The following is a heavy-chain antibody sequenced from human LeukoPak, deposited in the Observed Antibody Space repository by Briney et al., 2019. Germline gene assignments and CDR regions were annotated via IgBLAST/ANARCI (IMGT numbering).Heavy chain of an antibody. D-gene: IGHD7-27*01. V-gene: IGHV3-9*01. CDR3: AASGAQYYYGMDV. CDR2: ISWNSGSI. J-gene: IGHJ6*02. Sequence: GGSLRLSCAASGFTFDDYAMHWVRQAPGKGLEWVSGISWNSGSIGYADSVKGRFTISRDNAKNSLYLQMNSLRAEDTALYYCAASGAQYYYGMDVWGQGTTVTVSS. CDR1: GFTFDDYA.